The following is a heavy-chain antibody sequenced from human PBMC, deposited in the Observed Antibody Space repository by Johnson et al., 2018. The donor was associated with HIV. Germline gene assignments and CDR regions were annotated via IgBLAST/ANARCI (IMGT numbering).Heavy chain of an antibody. CDR2: IRYDGSNK. CDR1: GFTFSSYG. CDR3: ARPHSGQYQYAFDI. J-gene: IGHJ3*02. Sequence: VQLVESGGGVVQPGGSLRLSCAASGFTFSSYGMHWVRQAPGKGLEWVAFIRYDGSNKYYADSVKGRCTISRDNGKNSLYLQMNNLRAEDTALYHCARPHSGQYQYAFDIWGQGTKVTVSS. D-gene: IGHD5-12*01. V-gene: IGHV3-30*02.